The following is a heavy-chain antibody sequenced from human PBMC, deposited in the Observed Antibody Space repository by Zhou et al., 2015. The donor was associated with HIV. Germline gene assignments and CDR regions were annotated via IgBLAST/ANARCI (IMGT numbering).Heavy chain of an antibody. CDR1: GFTFSSYG. CDR2: IWYDGSNK. D-gene: IGHD3-22*01. J-gene: IGHJ3*02. Sequence: QVQLVESGGGVVQPGRSLRLSCAASGFTFSSYGMHWVRQAPGKGLEWVAVIWYDGSNKYYADSVKGRFTISRDNSKNTLYLQMNSLRAEDTAVYYCARGSYYDSSGYYSYDAFDIWGQGTMVTVSS. CDR3: ARGSYYDSSGYYSYDAFDI. V-gene: IGHV3-33*01.